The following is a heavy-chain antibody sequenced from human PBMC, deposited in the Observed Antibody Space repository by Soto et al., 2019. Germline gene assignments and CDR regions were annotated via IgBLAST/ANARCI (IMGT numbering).Heavy chain of an antibody. Sequence: QVQLVQSGAELKKPGSSVKVSCKASGGTFSNYTMNWVRQAPGQGLEWVGGIIPMFGTTRTAQKFQGRVTMSADESTSTAYMELSRLGSEDTAVYYSASGSSSCYVWSVVSFNRRLGSSWFDPWGQGNLVTVSS. CDR2: IIPMFGTT. CDR1: GGTFSNYT. CDR3: ASGSSSCYVWSVVSFNRRLGSSWFDP. D-gene: IGHD3-16*01. J-gene: IGHJ5*02. V-gene: IGHV1-69*01.